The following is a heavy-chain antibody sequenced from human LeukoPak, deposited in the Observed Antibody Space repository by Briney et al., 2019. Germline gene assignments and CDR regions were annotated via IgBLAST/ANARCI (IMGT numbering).Heavy chain of an antibody. J-gene: IGHJ4*02. V-gene: IGHV4-59*12. CDR3: ARDWVWFGELVFDY. Sequence: PSETLSLTCTVSGGSISSYYWSWIRQPPGKGLEWIGSIYYSGSTYYNPSLKSRVTISVDTSKNQFSLKLSSVTAADTAVYYCARDWVWFGELVFDYWGQGTLVTASS. CDR2: IYYSGST. CDR1: GGSISSYY. D-gene: IGHD3-10*01.